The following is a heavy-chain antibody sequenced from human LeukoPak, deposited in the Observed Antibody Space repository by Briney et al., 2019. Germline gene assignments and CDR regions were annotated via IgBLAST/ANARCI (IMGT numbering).Heavy chain of an antibody. Sequence: GASVKVSCKASGGTFSSYAISWVRQAPGQGLEWMGRIIPILGIANYAQKFQGRVTITADKSTSTAYMELSSLRSEDTAVYYCARDPPRGCDIPLLDPWGQGTLVTVSS. V-gene: IGHV1-69*04. CDR3: ARDPPRGCDIPLLDP. CDR2: IIPILGIA. J-gene: IGHJ5*02. D-gene: IGHD3-9*01. CDR1: GGTFSSYA.